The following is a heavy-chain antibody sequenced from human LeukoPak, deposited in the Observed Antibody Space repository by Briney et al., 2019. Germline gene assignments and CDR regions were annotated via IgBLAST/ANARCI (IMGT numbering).Heavy chain of an antibody. CDR1: GFTFSDYW. Sequence: GGSLRLSCAASGFTFSDYWMNWVRQAPGKGLEWVANIDQDGSSEYYVGSVQGRFTISRDNAKNSLYLQMNSLRAEDTAVYYCARGDWPPFDYWGQGSLLTVSS. D-gene: IGHD2-21*02. CDR2: IDQDGSSE. J-gene: IGHJ4*02. CDR3: ARGDWPPFDY. V-gene: IGHV3-7*01.